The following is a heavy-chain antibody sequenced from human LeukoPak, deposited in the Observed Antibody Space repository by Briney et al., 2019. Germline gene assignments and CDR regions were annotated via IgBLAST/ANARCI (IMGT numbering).Heavy chain of an antibody. V-gene: IGHV4-61*01. CDR2: IYYSGST. D-gene: IGHD5/OR15-5a*01. Sequence: SETLSLTCTVSGGSVSSGSYYWSWMRQPPGKGLEWIGYIYYSGSTNYNPSLKSRVTISVDTSKNQFSLKLSSVTAADTAVYYCIRGSLSESYFGLDVWGQGTTVTVSS. J-gene: IGHJ6*02. CDR1: GGSVSSGSYY. CDR3: IRGSLSESYFGLDV.